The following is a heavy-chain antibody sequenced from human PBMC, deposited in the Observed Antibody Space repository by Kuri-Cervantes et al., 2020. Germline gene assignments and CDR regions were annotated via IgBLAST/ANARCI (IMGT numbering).Heavy chain of an antibody. J-gene: IGHJ4*02. CDR3: ANTYYYGSGTSFDY. V-gene: IGHV3-33*08. Sequence: GGSLRLSCAASGFTFSSYWMSWVRQAPGKGLEWVAVIWYDGSNKYYADSVKGRFTISRDNSKNTLYLQMNSLRAEDTAVYYCANTYYYGSGTSFDYWGQGTLVTVSS. CDR1: GFTFSSYW. D-gene: IGHD3-10*01. CDR2: IWYDGSNK.